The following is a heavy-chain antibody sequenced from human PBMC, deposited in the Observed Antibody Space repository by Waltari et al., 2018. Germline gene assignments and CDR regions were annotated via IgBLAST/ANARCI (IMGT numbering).Heavy chain of an antibody. CDR3: ARYLEPGAHYYGMDV. J-gene: IGHJ6*02. D-gene: IGHD1-26*01. CDR2: IHYSGST. V-gene: IGHV4-59*01. Sequence: QVQLQESGPGPVKPSETLSLTCTVSGGSISPYSWTWLRPPPGKGLEWIGYIHYSGSTNYHPSPQSRLTMSVDMSKHQVSLELTSVTSADTAVYYCARYLEPGAHYYGMDVWGQGTTVTVSS. CDR1: GGSISPYS.